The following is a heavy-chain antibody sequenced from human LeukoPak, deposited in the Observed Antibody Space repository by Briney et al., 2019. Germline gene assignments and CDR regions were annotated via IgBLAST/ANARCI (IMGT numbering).Heavy chain of an antibody. J-gene: IGHJ4*02. CDR2: ISYDGSNK. Sequence: GGSLRLSCAASGFTFSSYGMHWVRQAPGKGLEWVAVISYDGSNKYYADSVKGRFTISRDNSKNTLYLQMNSLRAEDTAVYYCAKDCSSHYFDYWGQGTLVTVSS. CDR1: GFTFSSYG. V-gene: IGHV3-30*18. CDR3: AKDCSSHYFDY. D-gene: IGHD6-13*01.